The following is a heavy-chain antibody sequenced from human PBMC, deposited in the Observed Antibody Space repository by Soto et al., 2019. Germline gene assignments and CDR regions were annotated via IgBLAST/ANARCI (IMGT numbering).Heavy chain of an antibody. V-gene: IGHV3-33*01. J-gene: IGHJ5*01. Sequence: QVQLVESGGGVVQPGRSLRLSCAASGFTFSSYGMHWVRQAPGKGLEWVAVIWYDGSNKYYADSVKGRFTISIDNSKNTLFMQMNSLRAEDSAVCYCARAVGRVYYDSGDNWFDSWGQGTLVSV. CDR1: GFTFSSYG. CDR2: IWYDGSNK. CDR3: ARAVGRVYYDSGDNWFDS. D-gene: IGHD3-22*01.